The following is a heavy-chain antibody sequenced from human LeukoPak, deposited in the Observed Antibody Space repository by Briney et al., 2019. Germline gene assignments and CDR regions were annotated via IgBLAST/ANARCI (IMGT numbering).Heavy chain of an antibody. J-gene: IGHJ4*02. V-gene: IGHV4-38-2*01. D-gene: IGHD2-2*01. CDR1: GYSISSGYY. Sequence: PSKTLSLTCAVSGYSISSGYYWGWIRQSPGKGLEYIGSVHHSADTYYNPSLKSRVTMSIDTSKNQFSLKLNSVTAADTAVYYCARLSAVVVPAYWGQGTLVTVSS. CDR2: VHHSADT. CDR3: ARLSAVVVPAY.